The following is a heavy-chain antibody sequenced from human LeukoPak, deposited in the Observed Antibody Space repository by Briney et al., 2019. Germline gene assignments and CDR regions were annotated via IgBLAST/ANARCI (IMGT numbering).Heavy chain of an antibody. J-gene: IGHJ4*02. Sequence: PGGSLRLSCAASGFTFSTCSVHWVRQAPGKGLEWVSSISSSSSYIYYADSVKGRFTISRDNAKNSLYLQMNSLRAEDTAVYYCARDTDNWNYGSSDYWGQGTLVTVSS. V-gene: IGHV3-21*01. CDR2: ISSSSSYI. D-gene: IGHD1-7*01. CDR3: ARDTDNWNYGSSDY. CDR1: GFTFSTCS.